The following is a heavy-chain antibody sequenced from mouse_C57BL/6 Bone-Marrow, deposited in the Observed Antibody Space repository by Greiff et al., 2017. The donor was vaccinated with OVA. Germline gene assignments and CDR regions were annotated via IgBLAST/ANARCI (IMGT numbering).Heavy chain of an antibody. Sequence: QVQLKQSGAELVRPGTSVKVSCKASGYAFTNYLIEWVKQRPGQGLEWIGAINPGSGGTNYNEKFKGKATLTADKSSSTAYMQLSSLTSEDSAVYFCARSWDPYYFDYWGQGTTLTVSS. CDR2: INPGSGGT. CDR3: ARSWDPYYFDY. V-gene: IGHV1-54*01. D-gene: IGHD4-1*01. CDR1: GYAFTNYL. J-gene: IGHJ2*01.